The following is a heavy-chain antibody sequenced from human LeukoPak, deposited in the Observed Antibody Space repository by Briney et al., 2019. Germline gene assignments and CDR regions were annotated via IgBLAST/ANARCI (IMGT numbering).Heavy chain of an antibody. CDR1: GYTFTSYG. Sequence: ASVKVSCKASGYTFTSYGISWVRQAPGQGLEWMGWISAYNGNTNYAQKLQGRVTMTTDTSTSTAYMELRSLRSDDTDVYYCARDYYDSSSYHNWFDPWGQGTLVTVSS. CDR3: ARDYYDSSSYHNWFDP. CDR2: ISAYNGNT. J-gene: IGHJ5*02. D-gene: IGHD3-22*01. V-gene: IGHV1-18*01.